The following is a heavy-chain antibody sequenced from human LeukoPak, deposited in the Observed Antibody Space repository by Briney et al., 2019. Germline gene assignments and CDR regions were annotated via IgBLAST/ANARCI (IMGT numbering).Heavy chain of an antibody. CDR1: GFTFSSYA. CDR2: ISGSGGST. Sequence: GGSLRLSCAASGFTFSSYAMSWVRKAPGKGLEWVSAISGSGGSTYYADSVKGRFTISRDNSKDTLYLQMNSLRAEDTAVYYCAKEHELWSNWYFDLWGRGTLVTVSS. D-gene: IGHD5-18*01. J-gene: IGHJ2*01. V-gene: IGHV3-23*01. CDR3: AKEHELWSNWYFDL.